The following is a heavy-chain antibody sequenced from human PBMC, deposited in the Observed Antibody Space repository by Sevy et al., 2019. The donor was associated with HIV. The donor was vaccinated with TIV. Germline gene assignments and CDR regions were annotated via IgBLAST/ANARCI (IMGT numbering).Heavy chain of an antibody. D-gene: IGHD6-6*01. CDR3: VEESYRLVRFFDY. CDR1: GFTFSSYA. Sequence: GGSLRLSCSASGFTFSSYAMHWVRQAPGKGLEYVSAISSNGGSTYYADSVKGRFTISRDNSKNTLYLQMSSLRAEDTAVYYCVEESYRLVRFFDYWGQGTLVTVSS. CDR2: ISSNGGST. V-gene: IGHV3-64D*06. J-gene: IGHJ4*02.